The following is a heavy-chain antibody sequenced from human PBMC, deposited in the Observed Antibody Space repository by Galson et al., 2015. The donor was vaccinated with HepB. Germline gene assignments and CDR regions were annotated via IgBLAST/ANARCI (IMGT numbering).Heavy chain of an antibody. D-gene: IGHD3-9*01. Sequence: SLRLSCAASGFTVSSNYMSWVRQAPGKGLEWVSVIYSGGSTYYADSVKGRFTISRDNSKNTLYLQMNSLRSDDTAVYYCARPSYDILTGYSPQDAFDIWGQGTMVTVSS. CDR2: IYSGGST. J-gene: IGHJ3*02. CDR3: ARPSYDILTGYSPQDAFDI. CDR1: GFTVSSNY. V-gene: IGHV3-53*05.